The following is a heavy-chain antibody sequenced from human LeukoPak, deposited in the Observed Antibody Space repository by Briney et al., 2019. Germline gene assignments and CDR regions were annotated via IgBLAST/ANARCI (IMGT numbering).Heavy chain of an antibody. Sequence: GASVKVSCKASGYTFTSYGISWVRQAPGQGLEWMGWISAYYGNTNYAQKLQGRVTMTTDTSTSTAYMELRSLRSDDTAVYYCARDGRRYCSSTSCPPDPWGQGTLVTVSS. V-gene: IGHV1-18*01. CDR1: GYTFTSYG. J-gene: IGHJ5*02. D-gene: IGHD2-2*01. CDR2: ISAYYGNT. CDR3: ARDGRRYCSSTSCPPDP.